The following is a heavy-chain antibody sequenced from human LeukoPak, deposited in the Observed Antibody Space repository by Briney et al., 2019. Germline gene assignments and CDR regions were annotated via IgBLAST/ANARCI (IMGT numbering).Heavy chain of an antibody. Sequence: SETLSLTCTVSGGSVSSYYWSWLRQPPGRGLEWIGYLYYSGSTNYRPSRKGRVRIAIHTSKNQFSLRLSSVTAADTAVYYCARHSGTSGWSTYYFDYWGQGTLVTVSS. J-gene: IGHJ4*02. D-gene: IGHD6-19*01. CDR3: ARHSGTSGWSTYYFDY. CDR2: LYYSGST. V-gene: IGHV4-59*08. CDR1: GGSVSSYY.